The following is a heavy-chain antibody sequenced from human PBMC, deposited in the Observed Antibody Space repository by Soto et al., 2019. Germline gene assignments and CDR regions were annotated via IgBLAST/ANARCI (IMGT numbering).Heavy chain of an antibody. J-gene: IGHJ6*02. CDR2: IYSGGST. V-gene: IGHV3-66*01. Sequence: GESLKISCAASGFTVSSNYMSWVRQAPGKGLEWVSVIYSGGSTYYADSVKGRFTISRDNSKNTLYLQMNSLRAEDTAVYYCASVITMVRGVIGLYGMDVWGQGTTVTVSS. CDR1: GFTVSSNY. D-gene: IGHD3-10*01. CDR3: ASVITMVRGVIGLYGMDV.